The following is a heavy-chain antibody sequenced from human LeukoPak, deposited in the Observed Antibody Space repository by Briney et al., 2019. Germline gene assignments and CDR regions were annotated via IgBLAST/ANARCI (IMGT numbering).Heavy chain of an antibody. CDR1: VFSFSSYA. V-gene: IGHV3-23*01. CDR3: GRPTKYWLVRGNGVDV. D-gene: IGHD6-19*01. CDR2: IDAGGGDT. J-gene: IGHJ6*02. Sequence: GGSLRLSCAASVFSFSSYAMTWVRQAPGKGREWVSSIDAGGGDTYHSDYVKGRFTISRDNSMNTLYLKMNSLRADDTDVYYCGRPTKYWLVRGNGVDVWGQGTTVTVSS.